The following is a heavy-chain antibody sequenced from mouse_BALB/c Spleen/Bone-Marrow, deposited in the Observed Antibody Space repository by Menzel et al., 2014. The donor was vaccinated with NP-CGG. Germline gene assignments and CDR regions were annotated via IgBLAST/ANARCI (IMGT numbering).Heavy chain of an antibody. CDR2: IDPENGDT. CDR1: GFNIKDYY. CDR3: NARDNRDDGYAMDN. D-gene: IGHD2-14*01. J-gene: IGHJ4*01. Sequence: VQLKESGAELVRPGASVKLSCTASGFNIKDYYMYWVKQRPEQGLEWIGWIDPENGDTEYAPKFQGKATMTAETAANTAYPQLSSLTTEDTAVYYGNARDNRDDGYAMDNWGQGTSVTVSS. V-gene: IGHV14-4*02.